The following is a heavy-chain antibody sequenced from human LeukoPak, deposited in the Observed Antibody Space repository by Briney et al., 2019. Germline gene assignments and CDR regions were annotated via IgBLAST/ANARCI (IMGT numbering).Heavy chain of an antibody. CDR2: IYHTGNI. V-gene: IGHV4-59*12. CDR1: GASITSYY. J-gene: IGHJ6*03. CDR3: ARDLPPTYYDILTGYGGYMDV. Sequence: KPSETLSLTYTVSGASITSYYWTWIRQPPGKGLEWIGYIYHTGNIKYNPSLNSRVTMSVDTSKNQFSLKLSSVTAADTAVYYCARDLPPTYYDILTGYGGYMDVWGKGTTVTISS. D-gene: IGHD3-9*01.